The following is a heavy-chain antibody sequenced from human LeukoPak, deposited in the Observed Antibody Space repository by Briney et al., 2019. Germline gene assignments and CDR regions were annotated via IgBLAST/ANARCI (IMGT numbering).Heavy chain of an antibody. CDR3: ARDDGFSSYSY. CDR1: GFTFSSYW. Sequence: GGSLRLSCAASGFTFSSYWMTWVRQAPGKGLEWVANMNLDGREKYYVDSVKGRFTISRDNAKNSLYLQMNSLTAEDTAVYYCARDDGFSSYSYWGQGALVTVSS. CDR2: MNLDGREK. J-gene: IGHJ4*02. V-gene: IGHV3-7*01. D-gene: IGHD3/OR15-3a*01.